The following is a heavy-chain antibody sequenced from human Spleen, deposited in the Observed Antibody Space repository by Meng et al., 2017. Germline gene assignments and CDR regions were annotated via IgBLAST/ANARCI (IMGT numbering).Heavy chain of an antibody. Sequence: QVQLVQVGAEVKKPGASVKVSCKASGYTFNGYAMSWVRQAPGQGFEWMAWINTNTGNPTYAQGFTGRFVFSLDTSISTAYLQISGLRAEDTAMYYCARTKEYYDSSFDLWGQGTVVTVSS. CDR2: INTNTGNP. J-gene: IGHJ4*02. D-gene: IGHD3-22*01. CDR1: GYTFNGYA. V-gene: IGHV7-4-1*02. CDR3: ARTKEYYDSSFDL.